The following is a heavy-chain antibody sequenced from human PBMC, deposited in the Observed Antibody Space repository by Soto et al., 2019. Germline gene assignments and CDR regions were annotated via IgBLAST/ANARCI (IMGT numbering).Heavy chain of an antibody. Sequence: GESLKSSGNGSGYSFTSYLIGWVRQMPGKGLEWMGIIYPGDSDTRYSPSFQGQVTISADKSISTAYLQWSSLKASDTAMYYCARSSVAGSEAFDIWGQGTMVTVSS. CDR1: GYSFTSYL. V-gene: IGHV5-51*01. D-gene: IGHD6-19*01. J-gene: IGHJ3*02. CDR2: IYPGDSDT. CDR3: ARSSVAGSEAFDI.